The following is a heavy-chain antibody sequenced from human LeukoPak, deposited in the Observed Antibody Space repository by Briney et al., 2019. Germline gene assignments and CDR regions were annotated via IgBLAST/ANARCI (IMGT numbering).Heavy chain of an antibody. J-gene: IGHJ3*02. Sequence: ASVKVSCTASGYTFTSYAMHWVRQAPGQRLEWMGWINAGNGNTKYSQKFQGRVTITRDTSASTAYMELSSLRSEDTAVYYCARENPLREQREAFDIWGQGTMVTVSS. CDR2: INAGNGNT. D-gene: IGHD1-26*01. CDR1: GYTFTSYA. V-gene: IGHV1-3*01. CDR3: ARENPLREQREAFDI.